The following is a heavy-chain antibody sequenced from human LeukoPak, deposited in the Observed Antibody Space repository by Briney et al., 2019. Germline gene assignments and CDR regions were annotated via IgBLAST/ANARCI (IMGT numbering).Heavy chain of an antibody. D-gene: IGHD1-26*01. CDR1: GYTFTGYY. V-gene: IGHV1-2*06. CDR3: ARRPGGELRGFDY. CDR2: INPNSGGT. J-gene: IGHJ4*02. Sequence: ASVKVSCKASGYTFTGYYMHWVRQAPGQGLEWMGRINPNSGGTNYAQKFQGRVTMTRDTSISIAYMELSRLRSDDTAVYYCARRPGGELRGFDYWGQGTLVTVSS.